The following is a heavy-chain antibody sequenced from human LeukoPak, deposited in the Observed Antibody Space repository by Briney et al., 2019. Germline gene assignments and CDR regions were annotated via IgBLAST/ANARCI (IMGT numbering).Heavy chain of an antibody. CDR3: ARDLYEMASDF. V-gene: IGHV3-30*04. CDR1: GFTFSSYA. Sequence: GGSLRLSCAASGFTFSSYAMHWVRQAPGKGLEWVAVISYDGSNKYYADSVKGRFTISRDNSKNTLYLQMNSLRAEDTAVYYCARDLYEMASDFWGQGTLVTVSS. D-gene: IGHD5-24*01. CDR2: ISYDGSNK. J-gene: IGHJ4*02.